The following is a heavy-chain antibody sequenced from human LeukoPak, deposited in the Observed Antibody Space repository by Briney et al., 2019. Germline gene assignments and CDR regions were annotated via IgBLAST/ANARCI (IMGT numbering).Heavy chain of an antibody. CDR3: ARSYDILTGYYPANYGMDV. Sequence: SVKVSCKASGGTFSSYAISWVRQAPGQGLEWMGRIIPILGIANYAQKFQGRVTITADKSTSTAYMELSSLRSEDTAVYYCARSYDILTGYYPANYGMDVWGQGTTVTVSS. CDR2: IIPILGIA. D-gene: IGHD3-9*01. J-gene: IGHJ6*02. CDR1: GGTFSSYA. V-gene: IGHV1-69*04.